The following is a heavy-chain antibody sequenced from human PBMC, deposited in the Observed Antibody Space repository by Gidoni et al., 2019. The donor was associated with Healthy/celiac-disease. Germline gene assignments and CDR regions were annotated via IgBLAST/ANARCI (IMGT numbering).Heavy chain of an antibody. J-gene: IGHJ5*02. CDR1: GGSISSGSYY. V-gene: IGHV4-61*02. Sequence: QVQLQESGPGLVKPSQTLSLTCTVAGGSISSGSYYWRWIRQPAGKGLEWIGRIYTSGSTNYNPSLKSRVTISVDTSKNQFSLKLSSVTAADTAVYYCAREEDCGGDCYLHRWGNWFDPWGQGTLVTVSS. CDR2: IYTSGST. CDR3: AREEDCGGDCYLHRWGNWFDP. D-gene: IGHD2-21*02.